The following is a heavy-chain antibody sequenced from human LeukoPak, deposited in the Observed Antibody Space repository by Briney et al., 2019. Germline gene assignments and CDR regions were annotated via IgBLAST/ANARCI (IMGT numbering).Heavy chain of an antibody. J-gene: IGHJ4*02. V-gene: IGHV4-31*03. Sequence: PSQTLSLTCTVSGGSISSGGYYWSWIRQHPGKGLEWIGYIHDSGSTYYNPSLKSRVTISVDTSKNQFSLKLSSVTAADTAVYYCARGVLGTSGFWSGYQYYFDYWGQGTLVTVSS. D-gene: IGHD3-3*01. CDR2: IHDSGST. CDR3: ARGVLGTSGFWSGYQYYFDY. CDR1: GGSISSGGYY.